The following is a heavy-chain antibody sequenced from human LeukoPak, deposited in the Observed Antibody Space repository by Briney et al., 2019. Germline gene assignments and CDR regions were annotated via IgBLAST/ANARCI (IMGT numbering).Heavy chain of an antibody. Sequence: GVSVKVSCKASGYTFTSYAMHWVRQAPGQRLEWMGWINAGNGNTKYSQKFQGRVTITRDTSASTAYMELSSLRSEDTAVYYCAREKNSGYDNPPDGMDVWGQGTTVTVSS. CDR2: INAGNGNT. D-gene: IGHD5-12*01. J-gene: IGHJ6*02. V-gene: IGHV1-3*01. CDR1: GYTFTSYA. CDR3: AREKNSGYDNPPDGMDV.